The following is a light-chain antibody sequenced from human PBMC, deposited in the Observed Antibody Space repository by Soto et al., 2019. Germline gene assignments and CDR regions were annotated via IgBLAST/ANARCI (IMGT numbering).Light chain of an antibody. CDR2: GAS. CDR3: QQYCGAPWA. Sequence: DVPLTQSPSSLSASVGDRVTITCRASHGINNYLASYQQQPLRVPQLLIYGASTFHSVFPSRFSGCGSGTDFTLTISRLQPEDVATYYCQQYCGAPWAFGQGTKV. J-gene: IGKJ1*01. CDR1: HGINNY. V-gene: IGKV1-27*01.